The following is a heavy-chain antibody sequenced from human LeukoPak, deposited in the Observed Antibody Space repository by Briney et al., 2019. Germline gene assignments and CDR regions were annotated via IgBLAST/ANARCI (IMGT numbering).Heavy chain of an antibody. D-gene: IGHD3-22*01. CDR3: ARRYYDSSGYARYYYYYYMDV. J-gene: IGHJ6*03. V-gene: IGHV1-69*13. CDR1: GGTFSSYA. CDR2: IIPIFGTA. Sequence: SVKVSCKASGGTFSSYAISWVRQAPGQGLEWMGGIIPIFGTANYAQKFQGRVTITADESTSTAYMELSSLRSDDTAVYYCARRYYDSSGYARYYYYYYMDVWGKGTTVTISS.